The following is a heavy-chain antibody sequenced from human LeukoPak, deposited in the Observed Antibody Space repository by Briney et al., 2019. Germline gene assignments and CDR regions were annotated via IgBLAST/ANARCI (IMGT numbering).Heavy chain of an antibody. D-gene: IGHD6-6*01. CDR1: GFTFSSYG. CDR2: IWYDGSNK. CDR3: ARGYRIAARPAFNI. Sequence: PGGSLRLSCAASGFTFSSYGMHWVRQAPGKGLEWVAVIWYDGSNKYYADSVKGRFTISRDNSKNTLYLQMNSLRAEDTAVYYCARGYRIAARPAFNIWGQGTMVTVSS. V-gene: IGHV3-33*01. J-gene: IGHJ3*02.